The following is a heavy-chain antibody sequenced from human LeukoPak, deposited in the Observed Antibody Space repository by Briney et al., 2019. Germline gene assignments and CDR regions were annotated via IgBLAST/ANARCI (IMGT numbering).Heavy chain of an antibody. CDR2: INHSGST. V-gene: IGHV4-34*01. D-gene: IGHD2-15*01. Sequence: SETLSLTCAVYGGSFSGYYWSWIRQPPGKGLEWIGEINHSGSTNYNPPLKSRVTISVDTSKNQFSLKLSSVTAADTAVDYCARGEVVAENWFDPWGQGTLVTVSS. CDR3: ARGEVVAENWFDP. CDR1: GGSFSGYY. J-gene: IGHJ5*02.